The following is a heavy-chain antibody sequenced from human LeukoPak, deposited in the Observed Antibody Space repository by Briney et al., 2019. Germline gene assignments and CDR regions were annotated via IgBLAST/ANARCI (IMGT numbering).Heavy chain of an antibody. CDR1: GFTFSSYE. Sequence: GGSLRLSCAASGFTFSSYEMNWVRQAPGKGLEWVSYISSSGSTIYYADSVKGRFTISRDNAKNSLYLQMNSLRAEDTAVYYCARDSPGGYDSSGYYRGDAFDIWGQGTMVTVSS. D-gene: IGHD3-22*01. CDR2: ISSSGSTI. CDR3: ARDSPGGYDSSGYYRGDAFDI. J-gene: IGHJ3*02. V-gene: IGHV3-48*03.